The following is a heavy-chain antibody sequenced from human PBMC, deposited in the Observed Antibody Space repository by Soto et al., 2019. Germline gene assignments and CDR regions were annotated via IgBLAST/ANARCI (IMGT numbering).Heavy chain of an antibody. CDR1: GFTFSSYA. CDR2: ISGSGGST. CDR3: AKEPTLDSSSPYYFDS. J-gene: IGHJ4*02. V-gene: IGHV3-23*01. Sequence: EVQLLESGGGLVQPGGSLRLSCAASGFTFSSYAMSWVRQAPGKGLEWVSAISGSGGSTYYGDSVKGRFTISRANSKNTLYLQMNSLRAEDTAVYYCAKEPTLDSSSPYYFDSWGQGTLVTVSS. D-gene: IGHD6-6*01.